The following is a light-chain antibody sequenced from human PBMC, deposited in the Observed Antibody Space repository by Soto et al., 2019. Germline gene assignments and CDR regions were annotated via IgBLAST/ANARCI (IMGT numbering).Light chain of an antibody. CDR1: SSDVDSFNY. CDR2: EVS. J-gene: IGLJ2*01. Sequence: QSALTQPASVSGSPGQSITISCTGTSSDVDSFNYVSWYQQHPGKAPKLLIYEVSNRPSGVSNRFSGSKSGNTASLTISGLQAEDEADYYCSSYTTTSPSKIFGGGTKLTVL. CDR3: SSYTTTSPSKI. V-gene: IGLV2-14*01.